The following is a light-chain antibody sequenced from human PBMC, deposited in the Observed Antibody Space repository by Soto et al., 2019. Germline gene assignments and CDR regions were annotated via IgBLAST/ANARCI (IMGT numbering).Light chain of an antibody. CDR1: QTISSW. CDR3: QQYYNHPPT. V-gene: IGKV1-5*03. CDR2: KAS. Sequence: DIQMTQSPSTLSGAGGERVTITCRASQTISSWLAWYQQKPGKAPKLLIYKASTLKSGVPSRFSGSGSGTDFTLTINSLQSEDFATYYCQQYYNHPPTFGPGTKVDI. J-gene: IGKJ3*01.